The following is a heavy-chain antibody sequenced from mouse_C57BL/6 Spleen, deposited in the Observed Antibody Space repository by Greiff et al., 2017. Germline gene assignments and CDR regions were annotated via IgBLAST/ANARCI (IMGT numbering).Heavy chain of an antibody. J-gene: IGHJ3*01. D-gene: IGHD3-1*01. Sequence: EVQLQQSGPELVKPGASVKMSCTASGYTFTDYNMHWVKQSHGKSLEWIGNINPNNGGTSYNQTFKGKATLTVNKSSSTAYMDLRSLTSEASAVYYCARNGLRGCWFAYWGQGTLVTVSA. CDR1: GYTFTDYN. CDR2: INPNNGGT. CDR3: ARNGLRGCWFAY. V-gene: IGHV1-22*01.